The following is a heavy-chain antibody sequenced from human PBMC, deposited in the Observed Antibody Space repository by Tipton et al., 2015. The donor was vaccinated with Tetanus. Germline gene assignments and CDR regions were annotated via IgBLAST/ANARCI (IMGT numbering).Heavy chain of an antibody. D-gene: IGHD6-25*01. J-gene: IGHJ4*02. V-gene: IGHV3-21*01. CDR2: ISSTSSYI. Sequence: SLRLSCAVSGFVLSSYTMNWVRQAPGKGLEWVASISSTSSYIYYADSVKGRFTISRDNAKNSVYLQMSSLRADDTAVYYCASGSTLDYWGQGALVSVSS. CDR3: ASGSTLDY. CDR1: GFVLSSYT.